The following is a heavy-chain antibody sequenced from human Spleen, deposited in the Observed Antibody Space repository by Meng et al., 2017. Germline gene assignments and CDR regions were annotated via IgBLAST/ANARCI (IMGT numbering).Heavy chain of an antibody. J-gene: IGHJ4*02. D-gene: IGHD4-17*01. CDR2: INLDGSDK. CDR1: GFTFRNFW. V-gene: IGHV3-7*01. CDR3: ARDPNHGDPGVRDF. Sequence: GESLKISCAGFGFTFRNFWMSWVRQAPGKGLEWVANINLDGSDKAYADSVKGRFTISRDNSQNSLYLQINSLRAEDTAVYYCARDPNHGDPGVRDFWGQGTLVTVSS.